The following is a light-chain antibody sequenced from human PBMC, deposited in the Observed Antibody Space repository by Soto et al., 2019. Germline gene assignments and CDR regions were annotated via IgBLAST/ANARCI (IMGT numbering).Light chain of an antibody. CDR1: TSDVGI. CDR2: EVT. V-gene: IGLV2-23*02. J-gene: IGLJ1*01. CDR3: CSFGGSGYV. Sequence: QSALTQPASVSGSPGQSITISCSGTTSDVGIVSWYQHHPGKAPKLMIHEVTKRPSGVSDRFSGSKSGNSTSLTISGLQVEDEADYFCCSFGGSGYVFGTGTKVTVL.